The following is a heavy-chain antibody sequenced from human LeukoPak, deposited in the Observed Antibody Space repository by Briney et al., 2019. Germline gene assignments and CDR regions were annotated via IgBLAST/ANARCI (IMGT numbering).Heavy chain of an antibody. J-gene: IGHJ4*02. CDR2: INPNSGGT. V-gene: IGHV1-2*02. CDR3: ARAQSLTAPAGTFANS. CDR1: AYSFTSYG. D-gene: IGHD6-13*01. Sequence: ASVKVCCKASAYSFTSYGISWVRQGPGQGLEWMWWINPNSGGTYYTQRFQGRVTMTRDTSISTAYMELSSLRSDDTAVYYCARAQSLTAPAGTFANSWGQGTLVTVSS.